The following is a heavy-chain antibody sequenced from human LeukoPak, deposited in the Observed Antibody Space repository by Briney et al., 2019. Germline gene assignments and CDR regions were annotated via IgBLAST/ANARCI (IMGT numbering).Heavy chain of an antibody. Sequence: GRSLRLSCAASGFTFSSYGMHWVRQAPGKGLEWVAVIWYDGSNKYYADSVKGRFTISRDNSKNTLYLKMNSLRAEDTAVYYCARDGKKGRAGYYFDYWGQGTLVSVSS. CDR3: ARDGKKGRAGYYFDY. CDR1: GFTFSSYG. CDR2: IWYDGSNK. V-gene: IGHV3-33*01. J-gene: IGHJ4*02. D-gene: IGHD5-24*01.